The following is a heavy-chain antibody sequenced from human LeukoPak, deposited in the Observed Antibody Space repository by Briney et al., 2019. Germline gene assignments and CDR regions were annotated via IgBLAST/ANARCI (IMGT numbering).Heavy chain of an antibody. CDR1: GFTFSGST. D-gene: IGHD3-22*01. V-gene: IGHV3-73*01. J-gene: IGHJ4*02. CDR2: IGNKATNYAT. Sequence: GGSLRLSCAASGFTFSGSTMHWVRQASGKGLEWVGRIGNKATNYATAYAASVKGRFTISRDDSKNTAYLQMNSLKTEDTAVYYCAKSHYYDISGYSDYWGQGTLVTVSS. CDR3: AKSHYYDISGYSDY.